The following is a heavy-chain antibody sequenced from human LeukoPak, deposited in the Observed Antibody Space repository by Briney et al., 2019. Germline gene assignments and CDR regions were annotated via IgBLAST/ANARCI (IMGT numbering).Heavy chain of an antibody. Sequence: GESLKISCRGSGYRFTSYWIGWVRQMPGKGLEWMGIIYPGDSDTRYSPSFQGQVTTSADKSINTAYLQWNSLRAPDTAMYYSARRLDSSGKSDYWGQGTLVTVSS. D-gene: IGHD3-22*01. CDR1: GYRFTSYW. V-gene: IGHV5-51*01. CDR2: IYPGDSDT. CDR3: ARRLDSSGKSDY. J-gene: IGHJ4*02.